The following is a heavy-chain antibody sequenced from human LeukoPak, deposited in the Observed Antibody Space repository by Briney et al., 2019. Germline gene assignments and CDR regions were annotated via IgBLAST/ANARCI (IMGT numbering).Heavy chain of an antibody. CDR3: AKTGYGDYFDYYYYGMDV. CDR1: GGTFSSYA. CDR2: IIPIFDTA. V-gene: IGHV1-69*13. Sequence: SVKVSCKASGGTFSSYAISWVRQAPGQGLEWMGGIIPIFDTANYAQKFQGRVTITADESTSTAYMELSSLRSEDTAVYYCAKTGYGDYFDYYYYGMDVWGQGTTVTVSS. J-gene: IGHJ6*02. D-gene: IGHD4-17*01.